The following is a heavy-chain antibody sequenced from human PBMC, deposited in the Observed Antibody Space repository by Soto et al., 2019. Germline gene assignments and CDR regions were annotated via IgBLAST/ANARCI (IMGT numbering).Heavy chain of an antibody. CDR2: ISGSGST. J-gene: IGHJ4*02. CDR3: AKVPLRLDDFDY. D-gene: IGHD5-12*01. Sequence: EVQLLESGGGLVQPGGSLRLSCAASGFTFSNYAMNWVRQAPGKGLEWVSAISGSGSTSYADSVKGRFTISRDNSKNTLYLQMNSLRAEDTAVYYGAKVPLRLDDFDYWGPGTLVTVSS. CDR1: GFTFSNYA. V-gene: IGHV3-23*01.